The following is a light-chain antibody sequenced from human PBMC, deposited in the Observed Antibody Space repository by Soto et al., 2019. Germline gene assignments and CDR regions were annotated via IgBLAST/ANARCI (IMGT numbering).Light chain of an antibody. J-gene: IGLJ1*01. CDR1: TSDVGGYNY. V-gene: IGLV2-14*01. Sequence: QSALTQPASVSGSPGQSITISCTETTSDVGGYNYVSWYQQHPGKVPKLLIHEVSNRPSGVSNRFSGSKSGNTASLTISGLQAEDEADYYCLSKTSSISYVFGTGTKATVL. CDR2: EVS. CDR3: LSKTSSISYV.